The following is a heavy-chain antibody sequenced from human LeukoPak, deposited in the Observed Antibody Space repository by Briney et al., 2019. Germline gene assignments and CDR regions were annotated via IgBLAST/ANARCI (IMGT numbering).Heavy chain of an antibody. CDR1: RFTLSTYA. Sequence: PGGSLRLSCAASRFTLSTYAMSWVRQAPGKGREWVSAISGSGGSTYYADSVKGRFTISRDNSENTLYLQMNSLRAEDTAVYYCANEVPAAIVVDYWGQGTLVTVSS. J-gene: IGHJ4*02. CDR2: ISGSGGST. CDR3: ANEVPAAIVVDY. V-gene: IGHV3-23*01. D-gene: IGHD2-2*02.